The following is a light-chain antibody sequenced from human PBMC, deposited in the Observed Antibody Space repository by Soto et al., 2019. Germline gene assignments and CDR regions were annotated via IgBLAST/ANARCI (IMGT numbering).Light chain of an antibody. CDR2: GAS. Sequence: EIVLTQSPGTLSLSPGERATLSCRASQSVSSSYLAWYQQKPGQAPRLLIYGASSRATGIPDRFSGSGSGPAFTLTISRLEPEDFAVYYCQQYGSSPPEITFGQGTRLEIK. J-gene: IGKJ5*01. CDR3: QQYGSSPPEIT. CDR1: QSVSSSY. V-gene: IGKV3-20*01.